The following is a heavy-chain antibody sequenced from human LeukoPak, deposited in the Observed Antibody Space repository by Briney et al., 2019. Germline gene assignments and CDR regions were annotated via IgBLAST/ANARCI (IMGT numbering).Heavy chain of an antibody. CDR2: INTGGNII. V-gene: IGHV3-11*04. CDR3: ARGISLSD. CDR1: GFTFSDYY. J-gene: IGHJ4*02. Sequence: GGSLRLSCAASGFTFSDYYMSWIRQAPGKGLERVSHINTGGNIIYYEDSVKGRFTISRDNAKSSLYLQMNSLRVEDTAVYYCARGISLSDWGQGTLVTVSS.